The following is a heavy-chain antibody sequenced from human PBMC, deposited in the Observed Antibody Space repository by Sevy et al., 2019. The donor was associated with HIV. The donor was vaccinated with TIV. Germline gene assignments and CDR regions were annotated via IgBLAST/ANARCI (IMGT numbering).Heavy chain of an antibody. CDR1: GYTLRELS. Sequence: ASVKVSCKVSGYTLRELSMHWVRQPPGKGLEWMGRFDPDDGETIYEQRFQGRVTMTEDTSADTAYLELSSLGSEDTAMYYCATAREYYSDNSGYLDYWGQGTPVTVSS. J-gene: IGHJ4*02. V-gene: IGHV1-24*01. CDR3: ATAREYYSDNSGYLDY. D-gene: IGHD3-22*01. CDR2: FDPDDGET.